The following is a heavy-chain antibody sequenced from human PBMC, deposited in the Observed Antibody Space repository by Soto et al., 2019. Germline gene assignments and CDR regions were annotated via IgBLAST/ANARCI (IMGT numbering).Heavy chain of an antibody. Sequence: PSETLSLTCVVSGGSITSYHWSWIRKSAGKGLEWIGRIYATGTTDYNPSLKSRVMMSVDTSKKQFSLKLRSVTAADTAVYYCVRDGTKTLRDWFDPWGQGISVTVSS. J-gene: IGHJ5*02. CDR3: VRDGTKTLRDWFDP. CDR1: GGSITSYH. D-gene: IGHD1-1*01. V-gene: IGHV4-4*07. CDR2: IYATGTT.